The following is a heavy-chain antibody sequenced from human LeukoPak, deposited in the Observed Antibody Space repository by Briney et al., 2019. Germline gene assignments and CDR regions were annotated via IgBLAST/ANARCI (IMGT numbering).Heavy chain of an antibody. CDR3: AKDHSAGAMALDY. CDR2: IYHSGRT. V-gene: IGHV4-38-2*02. J-gene: IGHJ4*02. CDR1: GYSISSGYY. D-gene: IGHD5-18*01. Sequence: KTSETLSLTCTVSGYSISSGYYWGWIRQPPGKGLEWIGSIYHSGRTFYNPSLKSRVTISVDTSKNQFSLKLTSVTAADTAVYYCAKDHSAGAMALDYWGQGTLVTVSS.